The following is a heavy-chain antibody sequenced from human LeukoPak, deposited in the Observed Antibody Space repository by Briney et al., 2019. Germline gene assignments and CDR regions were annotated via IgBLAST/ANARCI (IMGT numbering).Heavy chain of an antibody. D-gene: IGHD3-3*01. CDR2: IKQDGSEK. V-gene: IGHV3-7*01. Sequence: GGSLRLSCAASGFTFSSYWMSWVRQAPGKGLEWVANIKQDGSEKYYVDSVKGRFTISRDNAKNSLYLQMNSLRAEDTAVYYCARVADFWSGYYYYFDYWGQGTLVTVSS. CDR3: ARVADFWSGYYYYFDY. CDR1: GFTFSSYW. J-gene: IGHJ4*02.